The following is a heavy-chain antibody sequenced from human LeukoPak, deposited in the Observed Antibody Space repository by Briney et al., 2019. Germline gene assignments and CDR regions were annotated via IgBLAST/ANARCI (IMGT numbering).Heavy chain of an antibody. CDR3: AKKSEYDILTGYYNNWFDP. CDR2: ISGSGGST. V-gene: IGHV3-23*01. J-gene: IGHJ5*02. CDR1: GFTFSSYA. D-gene: IGHD3-9*01. Sequence: GGSLRLSCAASGFTFSSYAMSWVRQAPGKGLEWVSAISGSGGSTYYADSVKGRFTISRDNSKNTLYLQMNSLRAEDTAVYYCAKKSEYDILTGYYNNWFDPWGQGTLVTVS.